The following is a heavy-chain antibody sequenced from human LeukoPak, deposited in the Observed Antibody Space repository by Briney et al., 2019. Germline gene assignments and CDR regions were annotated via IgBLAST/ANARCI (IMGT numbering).Heavy chain of an antibody. Sequence: PSETLSLTCTVSGGSISSSSYYWGWIRQPPGKGLEWIGYIYYSGSTNYNPSLKSRVTISVDTSKNQFSLKLSSVTAADTAVYYCARLTSSSWYVNIDYWGQGTLVTVSS. CDR1: GGSISSSSYY. D-gene: IGHD6-13*01. V-gene: IGHV4-61*05. CDR2: IYYSGST. J-gene: IGHJ4*02. CDR3: ARLTSSSWYVNIDY.